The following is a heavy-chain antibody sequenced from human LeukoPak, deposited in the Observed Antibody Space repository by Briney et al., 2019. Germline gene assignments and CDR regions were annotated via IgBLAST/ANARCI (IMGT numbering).Heavy chain of an antibody. CDR1: GFTFSSYA. CDR2: ISYDGSNK. Sequence: PGRSLRLSCAASGFTFSSYAMHWVRQAPGKGLEWVAVISYDGSNKYYADSVKGRFTISRDNSKNTLYLQMNSLRAEDTAVYYCARVNTYYYDSFTGPLDYWGQGTLVTVSS. D-gene: IGHD3-22*01. V-gene: IGHV3-30-3*01. J-gene: IGHJ4*02. CDR3: ARVNTYYYDSFTGPLDY.